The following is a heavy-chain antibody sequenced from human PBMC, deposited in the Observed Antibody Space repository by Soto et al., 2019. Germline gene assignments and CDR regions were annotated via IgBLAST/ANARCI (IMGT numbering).Heavy chain of an antibody. Sequence: GGSLRLSCAASGFISNNYAINWVRQVPRKGLEWVSGISGRGGNTFYADSMKGRFTISRDNSENTVYLQMTNLRVEDTAIYYCAKPGDSGVYVGYFAPWGKGPPVTV. CDR1: GFISNNYA. CDR2: ISGRGGNT. V-gene: IGHV3-23*01. J-gene: IGHJ4*02. D-gene: IGHD7-27*01. CDR3: AKPGDSGVYVGYFAP.